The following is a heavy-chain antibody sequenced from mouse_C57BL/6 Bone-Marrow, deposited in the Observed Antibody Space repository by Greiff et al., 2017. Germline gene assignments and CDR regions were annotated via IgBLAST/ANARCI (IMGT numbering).Heavy chain of an antibody. CDR3: ASRLLGYAMDY. CDR2: IRNKANGYTT. D-gene: IGHD2-1*01. J-gene: IGHJ4*01. CDR1: GFTFTDYY. V-gene: IGHV7-3*01. Sequence: EVMLVESGGGLVQPGGSLSLSCAASGFTFTDYYMSWVRQPPGKALEWLGFIRNKANGYTTEYSASVKGRFTISRDNSQSILYLQMNALRAEDSATYYCASRLLGYAMDYWGQGTSVTVSS.